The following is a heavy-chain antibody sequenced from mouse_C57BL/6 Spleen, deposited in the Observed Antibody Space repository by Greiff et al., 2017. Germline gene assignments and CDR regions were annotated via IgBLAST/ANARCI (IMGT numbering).Heavy chain of an antibody. J-gene: IGHJ2*01. CDR2: IYPGNSDT. CDR3: TRWGGGLYYFDY. Sequence: VQLQQSGTVLARPGASVKMSCKTSGYTFTSYWMHWVKQRPGQGLEWIGAIYPGNSDTSYNQKFKGKAKLPAVTSASTAYMELSGLTNEDSAVYYCTRWGGGLYYFDYWGQGTTLTVSS. D-gene: IGHD1-1*02. CDR1: GYTFTSYW. V-gene: IGHV1-5*01.